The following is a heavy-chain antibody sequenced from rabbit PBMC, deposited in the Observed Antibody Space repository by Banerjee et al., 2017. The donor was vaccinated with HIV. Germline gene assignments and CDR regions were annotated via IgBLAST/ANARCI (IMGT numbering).Heavy chain of an antibody. D-gene: IGHD4-2*01. J-gene: IGHJ4*01. Sequence: QSLEESGGDLVKPGASLTLTCTASGFSFSRTYWISWVRQAPGKGLEWIGCTHTADGNTYYASWAKGRFTISKTSSTTVTLQMTSLTAADTAAYFCARSANSAGCAATLWGQGTLVTVS. CDR1: GFSFSRTYW. CDR2: THTADGNT. V-gene: IGHV1S40*01. CDR3: ARSANSAGCAATL.